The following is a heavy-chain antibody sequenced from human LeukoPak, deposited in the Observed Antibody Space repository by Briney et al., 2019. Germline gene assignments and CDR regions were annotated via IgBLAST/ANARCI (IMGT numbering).Heavy chain of an antibody. V-gene: IGHV3-33*06. D-gene: IGHD3-10*01. CDR3: AKGHDTSGSAEYFQH. J-gene: IGHJ1*01. Sequence: GGSLRLSCATSGFTFSAYGMHWVRQAPGKGLEWVAVIWYDGSDKYYADSVKGRFTISRDNSKNKLYLQMDSLRAEDTAVYYCAKGHDTSGSAEYFQHWGQGTQVTVSS. CDR2: IWYDGSDK. CDR1: GFTFSAYG.